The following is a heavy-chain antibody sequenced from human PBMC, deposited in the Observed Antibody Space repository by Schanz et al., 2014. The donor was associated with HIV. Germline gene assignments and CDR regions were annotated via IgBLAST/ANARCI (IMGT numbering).Heavy chain of an antibody. D-gene: IGHD3-3*02. CDR1: GGTFSIYA. CDR2: IIPIFGTA. V-gene: IGHV1-69*01. J-gene: IGHJ6*02. Sequence: QVQLAQSGAQVRKPGSSVKVSCKASGGTFSIYAISWVRQAPGQGLEWMGGIIPIFGTANYAQKFQGRVTIIADESTSTAYMELSSLRSADTAVYFCARAAFSSEYYYGMDVWGQGTTVTVSS. CDR3: ARAAFSSEYYYGMDV.